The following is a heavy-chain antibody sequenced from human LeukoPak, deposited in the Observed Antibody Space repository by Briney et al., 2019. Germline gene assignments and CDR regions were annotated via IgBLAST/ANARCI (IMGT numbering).Heavy chain of an antibody. Sequence: SETLSLTCAVSGYSISSGYYWGWIRQPPGKGLEWIGSIYHSGSTYYNPSLKSRVTISEDTSKNQFSLKLSSVTAADTAVYYCARSLGEEHVFDYWGQGTLVTVSS. V-gene: IGHV4-38-2*01. CDR2: IYHSGST. D-gene: IGHD1-26*01. J-gene: IGHJ4*02. CDR1: GYSISSGYY. CDR3: ARSLGEEHVFDY.